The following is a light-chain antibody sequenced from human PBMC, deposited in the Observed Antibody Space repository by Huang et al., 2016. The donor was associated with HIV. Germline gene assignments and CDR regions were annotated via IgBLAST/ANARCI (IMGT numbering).Light chain of an antibody. CDR1: ETINNN. CDR3: QQYDHWPET. Sequence: EIVMTQSPVTLSVSPGERATLSCRASETINNNFACYQQKPGQAPRRLIYDASTRATDIPARFSGSGSGTEFALTINSLQSEDSAVYYCQQYDHWPETFGQGTRLEIK. J-gene: IGKJ2*01. CDR2: DAS. V-gene: IGKV3-15*01.